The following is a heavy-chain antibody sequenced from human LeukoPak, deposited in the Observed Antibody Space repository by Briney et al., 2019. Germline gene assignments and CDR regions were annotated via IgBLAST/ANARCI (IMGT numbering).Heavy chain of an antibody. D-gene: IGHD4-23*01. CDR2: IYSGGST. J-gene: IGHJ4*02. CDR3: GKDQRTSGGNSVDF. Sequence: GGSLRLSCAASEFSVGSNYMTWVRQAPGKGLEWVSLIYSGGSTYYADSVKGRFTISRDNSKNTLYLQMNSLRAEDTAFYYCGKDQRTSGGNSVDFWGQGTLVTVSS. CDR1: EFSVGSNY. V-gene: IGHV3-66*01.